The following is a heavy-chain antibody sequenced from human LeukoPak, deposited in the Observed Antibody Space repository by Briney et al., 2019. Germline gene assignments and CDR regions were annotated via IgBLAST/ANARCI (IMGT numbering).Heavy chain of an antibody. D-gene: IGHD2-2*01. CDR2: IYTSGST. V-gene: IGHV4-4*07. CDR3: ALGLRYCSSTSCYPYAFDI. CDR1: GGSISSYY. Sequence: SETLSLTCTVSGGSISSYYWSWIRQPAGKGLEWIGRIYTSGSTNYNPSLKSRVTISVDTSKNQFSLKLSSVTAADTAVYYCALGLRYCSSTSCYPYAFDIWGQGTMVTVSS. J-gene: IGHJ3*02.